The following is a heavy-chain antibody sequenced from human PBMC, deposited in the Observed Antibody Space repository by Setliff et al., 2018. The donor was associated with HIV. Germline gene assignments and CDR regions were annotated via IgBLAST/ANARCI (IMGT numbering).Heavy chain of an antibody. V-gene: IGHV4-61*02. CDR1: GGSITSGSYY. J-gene: IGHJ4*02. CDR2: IYTSGST. Sequence: SETLSLTCTVSGGSITSGSYYWNWIRQPAGKGLEWIGRIYTSGSTNSNPSLNGRVTISVDTSQNYFSLKLTSVTAADTSVYYCARYRSRDDYGVSVSVYLDYWGQGTLVTVTS. D-gene: IGHD4-17*01. CDR3: ARYRSRDDYGVSVSVYLDY.